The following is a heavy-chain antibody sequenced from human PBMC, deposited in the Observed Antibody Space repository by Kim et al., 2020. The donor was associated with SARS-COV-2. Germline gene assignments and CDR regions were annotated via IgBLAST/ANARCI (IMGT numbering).Heavy chain of an antibody. CDR3: TTDRGPGYSSSWYGAFVPFFDY. J-gene: IGHJ4*02. CDR2: IKSKTDGGTT. D-gene: IGHD6-13*01. Sequence: GGSLRLSCAASGFTFSNAWMSWVRQAPGKGLEWVGRIKSKTDGGTTDYAAPVKGRFTISRDDSKNTLYLQMNSLKTEDTAVYYCTTDRGPGYSSSWYGAFVPFFDYWGQGTLVTVSS. CDR1: GFTFSNAW. V-gene: IGHV3-15*01.